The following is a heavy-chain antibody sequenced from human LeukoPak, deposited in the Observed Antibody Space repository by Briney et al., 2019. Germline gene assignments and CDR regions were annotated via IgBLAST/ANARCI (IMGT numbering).Heavy chain of an antibody. CDR2: IGTAGDT. CDR3: AKRRGLELLYYYYMDV. J-gene: IGHJ6*03. D-gene: IGHD1-7*01. V-gene: IGHV3-13*01. CDR1: GFTFSTYD. Sequence: PGGSLRLSCAASGFTFSTYDMHWVRQATGKGLEWVSAIGTAGDTYYPGSVKGRFTISRDNSKNALYLQMNSLRAEDTAVYYCAKRRGLELLYYYYMDVWGKGTTVTVSS.